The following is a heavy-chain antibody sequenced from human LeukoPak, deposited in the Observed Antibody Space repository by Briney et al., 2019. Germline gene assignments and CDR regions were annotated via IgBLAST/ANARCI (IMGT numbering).Heavy chain of an antibody. CDR1: GYTFTVYF. CDR3: AKIGSSHDFDY. Sequence: TSMKVSCKASGYTFTVYFIHWVRQAPGQGLEWMGRINPNSGATDYAQKFQGRVTMTRDTSISTAYMELSSLKSADTAVYYCAKIGSSHDFDYWGQGTLITVSS. D-gene: IGHD1-26*01. CDR2: INPNSGAT. V-gene: IGHV1-2*06. J-gene: IGHJ4*02.